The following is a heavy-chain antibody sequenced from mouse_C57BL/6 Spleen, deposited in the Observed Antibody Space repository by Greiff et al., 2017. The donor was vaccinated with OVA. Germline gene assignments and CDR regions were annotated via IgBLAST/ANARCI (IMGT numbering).Heavy chain of an antibody. J-gene: IGHJ3*01. CDR2: IDPSDSYT. D-gene: IGHD3-2*02. V-gene: IGHV1-50*01. CDR3: ARQLRLRPWFAY. CDR1: GYTFTSYW. Sequence: QVQLQQPGAELVKPGASVKLSCKASGYTFTSYWMQWVKQRPGQGLEWIGEIDPSDSYTNYNQKFKGKATLTVDTSSTAANVQLSSLSSEDSAVYYGARQLRLRPWFAYWGQGTLVTVSA.